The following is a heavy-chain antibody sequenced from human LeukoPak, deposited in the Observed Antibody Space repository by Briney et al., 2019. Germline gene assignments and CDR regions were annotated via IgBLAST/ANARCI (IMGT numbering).Heavy chain of an antibody. CDR2: INPSGGST. V-gene: IGHV1-46*01. J-gene: IGHJ4*02. D-gene: IGHD5-24*01. CDR3: ARALWANGWLQLGVDY. CDR1: GYTFTSYY. Sequence: ASVKVSCKASGYTFTSYYMHWVRQAPGQGLEWMGIINPSGGSTSYAQKFQGRVTMTRDVSTSTVYMELSSLRSEDTAVYYCARALWANGWLQLGVDYWGQGTLVTVSS.